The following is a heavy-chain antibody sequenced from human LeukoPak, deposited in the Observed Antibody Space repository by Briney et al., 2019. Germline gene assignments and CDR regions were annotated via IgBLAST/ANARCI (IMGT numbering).Heavy chain of an antibody. CDR3: ARGRYYDSSGHGAFDI. V-gene: IGHV3-74*01. D-gene: IGHD3-22*01. CDR1: GFTFSSYW. CDR2: IDTDGTTT. Sequence: PGGSLRLSCAASGFTFSSYWMHWVRQAPGQGLVWVSRIDTDGTTTNYADSVKGRFTISRDNAENTLYLQMNSLRAEDTAVYFCARGRYYDSSGHGAFDIWGQGTVVTVSS. J-gene: IGHJ3*02.